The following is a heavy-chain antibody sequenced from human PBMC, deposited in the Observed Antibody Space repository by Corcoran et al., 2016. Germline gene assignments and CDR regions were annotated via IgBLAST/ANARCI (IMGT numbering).Heavy chain of an antibody. D-gene: IGHD6-19*01. CDR1: GYTFTSYY. V-gene: IGHV1-46*01. CDR3: ESHSSGWYGGHYYDGMDA. Sequence: QVQLVQSGAEVKKPGASVKVSCKASGYTFTSYYMHWVRQAPGQGLEWMGIINPSGGSTSYAQKFQGRDTMTRDTSTSTVYMELSSLRSEDTAVDYCESHSSGWYGGHYYDGMDAWGQGTTVTASS. J-gene: IGHJ6*02. CDR2: INPSGGST.